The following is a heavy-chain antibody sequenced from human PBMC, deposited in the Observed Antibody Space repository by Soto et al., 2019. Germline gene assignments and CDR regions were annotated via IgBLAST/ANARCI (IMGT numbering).Heavy chain of an antibody. V-gene: IGHV2-5*01. CDR1: GFSLSTSGVG. D-gene: IGHD3-3*01. J-gene: IGHJ5*02. CDR3: ARSGGVVRFLEWFHTSNWFDP. CDR2: IYLNEDK. Sequence: SGPTLVNPTQTLTLTCTFSGFSLSTSGVGVGWIRQRPGQALEWLALIYLNEDKRYSPSLKSRLTITKQTSQNQVVLTMTNMDPVDTATYYCARSGGVVRFLEWFHTSNWFDPWGQ.